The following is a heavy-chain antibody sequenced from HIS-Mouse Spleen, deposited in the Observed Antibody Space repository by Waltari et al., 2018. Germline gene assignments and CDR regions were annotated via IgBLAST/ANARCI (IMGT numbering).Heavy chain of an antibody. CDR2: IKQDGSEK. D-gene: IGHD6-19*01. Sequence: EVQLVESGGGLVQPGGSLRLSCAASGFTFSSYWLSWIRQAPGKGLEWVANIKQDGSEKYYVDSVKGRFTISRDNAKNSLYLQMNSLRAEDTAVYYCARQWLVTFFDYWGQGTLVTVSS. CDR1: GFTFSSYW. J-gene: IGHJ4*02. V-gene: IGHV3-7*01. CDR3: ARQWLVTFFDY.